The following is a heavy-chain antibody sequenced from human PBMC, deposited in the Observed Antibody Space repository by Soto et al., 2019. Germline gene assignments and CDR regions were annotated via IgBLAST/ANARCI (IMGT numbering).Heavy chain of an antibody. Sequence: QVQLQESGPGLVKPSETLSLTCTVSGGSISSYYWSWIRQPPGKGLEWIGYIYYSGSTNYNPSLKSRVPISVATSKNQFSLKLSSVTAADTAVYYGARRYGSCFDYWGQGTLVTVSS. D-gene: IGHD5-18*01. J-gene: IGHJ4*02. CDR1: GGSISSYY. CDR3: ARRYGSCFDY. CDR2: IYYSGST. V-gene: IGHV4-59*08.